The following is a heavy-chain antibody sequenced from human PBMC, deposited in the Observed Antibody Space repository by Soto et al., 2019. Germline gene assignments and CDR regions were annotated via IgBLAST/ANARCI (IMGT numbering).Heavy chain of an antibody. CDR2: ISYDGSNK. CDR3: ARDRVLVGDFDY. V-gene: IGHV3-30-3*01. Sequence: GGSLRLSCAASGFTFSSYAMHWVRQAPGKGLEWVAVISYDGSNKYYADSVKGRFTISRDNSKNTLYLQMNSLRAEDTAVYYCARDRVLVGDFDYWGQGTLVTSPQ. D-gene: IGHD3-10*01. J-gene: IGHJ4*02. CDR1: GFTFSSYA.